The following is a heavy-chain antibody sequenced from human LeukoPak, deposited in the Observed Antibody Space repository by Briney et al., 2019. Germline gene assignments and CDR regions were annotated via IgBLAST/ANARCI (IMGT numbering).Heavy chain of an antibody. CDR2: IKSKTDGGTT. CDR3: TTVSVVVTA. J-gene: IGHJ5*02. Sequence: PGGSLRLSCAASGFTFSNAWMSWVRQAPGKGLEWVSRIKSKTDGGTTDYAAPVKGRFTISRDDSKNTLYLQMNSLKTEDTAVYYCTTVSVVVTAWGQGTLVTVSS. V-gene: IGHV3-15*01. D-gene: IGHD2-21*02. CDR1: GFTFSNAW.